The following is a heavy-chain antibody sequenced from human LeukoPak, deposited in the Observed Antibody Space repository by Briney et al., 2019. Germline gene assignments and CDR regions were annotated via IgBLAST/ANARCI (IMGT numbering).Heavy chain of an antibody. CDR2: ISAYNGNT. Sequence: VASVKVSCKTSGYTFTGYYIHWVRQAPGQGLEWMGWISAYNGNTNYAQKLQGRVTMTTDTSTSTAYMELRSLRSDDTAVYYCARDPRILTGYRRVSLYNWFDPWGQGTLVTVSS. V-gene: IGHV1-18*04. J-gene: IGHJ5*02. D-gene: IGHD3-9*01. CDR3: ARDPRILTGYRRVSLYNWFDP. CDR1: GYTFTGYY.